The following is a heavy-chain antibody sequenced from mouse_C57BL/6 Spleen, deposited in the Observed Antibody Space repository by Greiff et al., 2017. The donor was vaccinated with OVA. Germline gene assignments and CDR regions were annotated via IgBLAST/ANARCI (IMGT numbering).Heavy chain of an antibody. Sequence: QVQLQQPGAELVMPGASVKLSCKASGYTFTSYWMHWVKQRPGQGLEWIGEIDPSDSYTNYTQKFKGKSTLTVDKSSSTAYMQLSSLTSEDAAVDYCAKSTSYPHYYAMYYWGQGTSVTVAS. CDR1: GYTFTSYW. V-gene: IGHV1-69*01. CDR3: AKSTSYPHYYAMYY. J-gene: IGHJ4*01. CDR2: IDPSDSYT. D-gene: IGHD2-12*01.